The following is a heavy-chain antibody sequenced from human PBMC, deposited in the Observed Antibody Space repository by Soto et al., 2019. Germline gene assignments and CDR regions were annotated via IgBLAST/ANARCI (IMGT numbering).Heavy chain of an antibody. Sequence: QVQLVQSGPEVKKPGSSVKVSCKASGDTFNSYAISWVRQAPGQGLEWMGGIIPIFGTTKYAQKFQGRVTITADGSTSTAYMELSSLRAQDTAVYYCGRVVGVDYFFYGLDVWGQGTTVTVSS. V-gene: IGHV1-69*01. J-gene: IGHJ6*02. CDR3: GRVVGVDYFFYGLDV. CDR1: GDTFNSYA. D-gene: IGHD2-15*01. CDR2: IIPIFGTT.